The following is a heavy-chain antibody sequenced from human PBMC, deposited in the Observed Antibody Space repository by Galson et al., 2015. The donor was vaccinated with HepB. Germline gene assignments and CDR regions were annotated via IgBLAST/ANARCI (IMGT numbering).Heavy chain of an antibody. Sequence: SLRLSCAASGFTFSSYGMHWVRQAPGKGLEWVAVISYDGSNKYYADSVKGRFTISRDNSKNTLYLQMNSLRAEDTAVYYCAKDCTQHYYCYGMDVWGQGTTVTVSS. V-gene: IGHV3-30*18. J-gene: IGHJ6*02. CDR2: ISYDGSNK. D-gene: IGHD2-2*01. CDR3: AKDCTQHYYCYGMDV. CDR1: GFTFSSYG.